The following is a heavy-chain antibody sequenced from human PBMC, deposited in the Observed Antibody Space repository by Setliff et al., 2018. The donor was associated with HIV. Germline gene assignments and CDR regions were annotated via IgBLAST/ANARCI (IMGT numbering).Heavy chain of an antibody. Sequence: ASVKVSCKASGYTFSSYAISWVRQAPGQGLEWMGGIIPIFGTANYAQKFQGRVTITADESTGTVYMELTSLRSEDTAVYYCARDASAPPLNWFDPWGQGTLVTVSS. V-gene: IGHV1-69*13. CDR1: GYTFSSYA. CDR2: IIPIFGTA. CDR3: ARDASAPPLNWFDP. J-gene: IGHJ5*02.